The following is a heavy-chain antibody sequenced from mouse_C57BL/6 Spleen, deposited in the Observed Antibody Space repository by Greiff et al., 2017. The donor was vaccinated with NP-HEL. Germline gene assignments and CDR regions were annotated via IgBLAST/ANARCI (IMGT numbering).Heavy chain of an antibody. Sequence: DVKLVESGGGLVQPGGSLKLSCAASGFTFSDYYMFWVRQPPETRLAWVAYISNGGGSSYYPDTVKGRFTISRDNAKNTLYLQMSRLKTEDTALYYCARQGNDYDEGGFDYWGQGTTLTVSS. CDR3: ARQGNDYDEGGFDY. V-gene: IGHV5-12*01. D-gene: IGHD2-4*01. J-gene: IGHJ2*01. CDR2: ISNGGGSS. CDR1: GFTFSDYY.